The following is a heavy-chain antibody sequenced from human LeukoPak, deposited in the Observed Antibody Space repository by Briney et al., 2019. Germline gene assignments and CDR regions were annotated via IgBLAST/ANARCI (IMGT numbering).Heavy chain of an antibody. CDR2: IYPSGNT. V-gene: IGHV4-4*07. CDR1: GASINTYS. J-gene: IGHJ5*02. Sequence: RPAEPLSLTCTVSGASINTYSWTWIRQPAEKGLEWIGRIYPSGNTNYSPSLKSRLTMSIDTSKSQFSLNLSSVTAADTAVYYCARDLDLRYCSIATCSGNWFDPWGQGTLVTVSS. CDR3: ARDLDLRYCSIATCSGNWFDP. D-gene: IGHD2-2*01.